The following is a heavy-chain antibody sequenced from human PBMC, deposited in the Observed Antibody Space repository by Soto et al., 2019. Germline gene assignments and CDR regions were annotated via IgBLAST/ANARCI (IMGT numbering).Heavy chain of an antibody. CDR1: GGSFSGYY. CDR2: INHSGST. Sequence: SETLSLTCAVYGGSFSGYYWSWIRQPPGKGLEWIGEINHSGSTNYNPSLKSRVTISVDTSKNQFSLKLSSVTAADTAVYYCARRLAIYSSSCGFDPWGQGTLVTVSS. V-gene: IGHV4-34*01. J-gene: IGHJ5*02. D-gene: IGHD6-13*01. CDR3: ARRLAIYSSSCGFDP.